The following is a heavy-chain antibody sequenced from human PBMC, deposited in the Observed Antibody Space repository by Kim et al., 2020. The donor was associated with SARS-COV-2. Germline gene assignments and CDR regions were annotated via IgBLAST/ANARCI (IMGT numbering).Heavy chain of an antibody. Sequence: SETLSLTCAVYGGSFSGYYWSWIRQPPGKGLEWIGEINHSGSTNYNPSLKSRVTISVDTSKNQFSLKLSSVTAADTAVYYCARLRYFDWLFSGEGFDPWGQGTLVTVSS. CDR3: ARLRYFDWLFSGEGFDP. J-gene: IGHJ5*02. D-gene: IGHD3-9*01. V-gene: IGHV4-34*01. CDR2: INHSGST. CDR1: GGSFSGYY.